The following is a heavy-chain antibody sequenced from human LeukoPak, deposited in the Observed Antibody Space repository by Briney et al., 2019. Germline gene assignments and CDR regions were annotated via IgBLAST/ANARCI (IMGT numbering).Heavy chain of an antibody. D-gene: IGHD5-18*01. Sequence: SETLSLTCTVSGGSISSYYWSWIRQPPGKGREWIGYIYYSGSTNYNPSLKSRVTISVDTSKNQFSLKLSSVTAADTAVYYCARDHTAMGVDYWGQGTLVTVSS. CDR2: IYYSGST. CDR3: ARDHTAMGVDY. CDR1: GGSISSYY. V-gene: IGHV4-59*01. J-gene: IGHJ4*02.